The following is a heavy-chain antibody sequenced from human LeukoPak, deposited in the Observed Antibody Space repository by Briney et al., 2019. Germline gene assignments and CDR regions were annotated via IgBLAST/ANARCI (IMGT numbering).Heavy chain of an antibody. CDR2: ISPYNGNT. D-gene: IGHD3-3*01. Sequence: GASVKVSCKASGYTFTSFDIIWVRQAPGQGLEWVGWISPYNGNTDYAQKFQGRVTMTTDTSTSTGYMDLRSLRSDDTAVYYCARLYSSYYDIWSGYTKYYYMDVWGKGTTVTVSS. V-gene: IGHV1-18*01. CDR3: ARLYSSYYDIWSGYTKYYYMDV. J-gene: IGHJ6*03. CDR1: GYTFTSFD.